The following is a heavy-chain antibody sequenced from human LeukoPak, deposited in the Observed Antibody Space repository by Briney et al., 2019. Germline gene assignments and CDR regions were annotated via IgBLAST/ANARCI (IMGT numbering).Heavy chain of an antibody. D-gene: IGHD5-12*01. CDR3: AKGDSGPPRGFGYFDY. CDR1: GFTFSSYA. V-gene: IGHV3-23*01. Sequence: GGSLRLSCAASGFTFSSYAMSWVRQAPGKGLEWVSAISGSGGSTYYADSVKGRVTISRDNSKNTLYLQMNSLRAEDTAVYYCAKGDSGPPRGFGYFDYWGQGTLVTVSS. J-gene: IGHJ4*02. CDR2: ISGSGGST.